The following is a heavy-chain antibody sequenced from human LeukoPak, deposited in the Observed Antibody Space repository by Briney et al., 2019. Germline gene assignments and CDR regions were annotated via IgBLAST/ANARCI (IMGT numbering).Heavy chain of an antibody. J-gene: IGHJ6*03. CDR1: GYSFTSYW. Sequence: GESLKISCKGSGYSFTSYWIGWVRQMPGKNLEWMGTIYPDDSDTRYNPAFEGQVTISADKSSSTAYLQWSSLKASDTGMYYCARGGNHDYYYYYMDVWGKGTTKTVSS. CDR3: ARGGNHDYYYYYMDV. CDR2: IYPDDSDT. D-gene: IGHD1-14*01. V-gene: IGHV5-51*01.